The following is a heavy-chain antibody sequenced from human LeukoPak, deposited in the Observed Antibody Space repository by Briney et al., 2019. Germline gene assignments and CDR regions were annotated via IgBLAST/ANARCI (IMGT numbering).Heavy chain of an antibody. D-gene: IGHD6-13*01. CDR3: ARTTEAHSWRTRYYDYYMDV. J-gene: IGHJ6*03. Sequence: SETLSLTCTVSGGSISSYYWSWIRQPAGKGLEWIGRIYISGSTNYNPSLKSRVTISVDTSKNQFSLKLSSVTAADTAVYYCARTTEAHSWRTRYYDYYMDVWGKGTTVTVSS. V-gene: IGHV4-4*07. CDR2: IYISGST. CDR1: GGSISSYY.